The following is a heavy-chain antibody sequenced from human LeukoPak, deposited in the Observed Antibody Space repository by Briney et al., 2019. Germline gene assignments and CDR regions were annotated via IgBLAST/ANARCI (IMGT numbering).Heavy chain of an antibody. V-gene: IGHV3-23*01. Sequence: QPGGSLRLSCAASGFTFSSYAMSWVRQAPGKGLEWVSAISGSGGSTYSADSVKGRFTISRDNSKNTLYLQMNSLRAEDTSVYSCANHRTKVAGTFQHWGQGTLVTVSS. D-gene: IGHD6-19*01. CDR3: ANHRTKVAGTFQH. CDR2: ISGSGGST. CDR1: GFTFSSYA. J-gene: IGHJ1*01.